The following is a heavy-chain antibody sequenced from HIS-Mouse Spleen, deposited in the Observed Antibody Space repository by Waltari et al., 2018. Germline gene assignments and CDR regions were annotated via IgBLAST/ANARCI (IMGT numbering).Heavy chain of an antibody. Sequence: QVQLVQSGAEVKKHGASVKDPCKASGYTFTGHDMHWVRRAPGQGLEWMGWINPNSGGTNYAQKFQGRVTMTRDTSISTAYMELSRLRSDDTAVYYCARVSHNWNYETAFDIWGQGTMVTVSS. CDR2: INPNSGGT. D-gene: IGHD1-7*01. CDR3: ARVSHNWNYETAFDI. J-gene: IGHJ3*02. CDR1: GYTFTGHD. V-gene: IGHV1-2*02.